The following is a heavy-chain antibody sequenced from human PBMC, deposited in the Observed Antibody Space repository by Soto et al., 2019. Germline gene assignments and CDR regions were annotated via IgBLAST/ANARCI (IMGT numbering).Heavy chain of an antibody. D-gene: IGHD2-8*01. CDR3: ARDLPLSYCTNGVCYTGGECDP. Sequence: QVQLVQSGAEVKKPGASVKVSCKASGYTFTSYGISWVRQAPGQGLEWMGWISAYNGNTNYAQKLQGRVTITTDTATSTAYMELRSLRSDDTAVYYCARDLPLSYCTNGVCYTGGECDPWGEGTLVTVSS. CDR1: GYTFTSYG. CDR2: ISAYNGNT. V-gene: IGHV1-18*01. J-gene: IGHJ5*02.